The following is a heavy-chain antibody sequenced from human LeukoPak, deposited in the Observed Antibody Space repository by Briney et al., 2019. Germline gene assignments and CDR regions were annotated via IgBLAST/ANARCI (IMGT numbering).Heavy chain of an antibody. Sequence: GESLKISCKVSGFNFTSYWIGWVRQMPGKGLEWMGIIYPGDSDTRYSPSFQGQVTISVDKSITTAYLQWSSLKASAALLYRRTRREYCSSTSCSACFDYWGQGTLVSVSS. CDR3: TRREYCSSTSCSACFDY. CDR1: GFNFTSYW. V-gene: IGHV5-51*01. D-gene: IGHD2-2*01. J-gene: IGHJ4*02. CDR2: IYPGDSDT.